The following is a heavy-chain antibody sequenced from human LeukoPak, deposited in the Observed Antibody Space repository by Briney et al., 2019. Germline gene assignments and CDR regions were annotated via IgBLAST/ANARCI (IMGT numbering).Heavy chain of an antibody. CDR1: GYTLTELS. CDR3: ATEEVGATAIDY. J-gene: IGHJ4*02. V-gene: IGHV1-24*01. CDR2: FDPEDGET. D-gene: IGHD1-26*01. Sequence: ASVKVSCKVSGYTLTELSMHWVRQAPGKGLEWMRGFDPEDGETIYAQKFQGRVTMTEDTSTDTAYMELSSLRFEDTALYYCATEEVGATAIDYWGQGTLVTVSS.